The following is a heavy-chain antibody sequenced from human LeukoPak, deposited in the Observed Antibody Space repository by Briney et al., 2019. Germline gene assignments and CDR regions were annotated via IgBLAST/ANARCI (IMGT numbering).Heavy chain of an antibody. CDR2: ICLDGRI. J-gene: IGHJ4*02. D-gene: IGHD2-15*01. CDR3: ASQGGLRNDF. CDR1: GFTVSSNY. V-gene: IGHV4-4*01. Sequence: GSLRLSCAASGFTVSSNYMSWVRQPPGKGLEWIGEICLDGRIHYTPSLKSRISISIDRSKDQFSLNLISVAAADTAIYFCASQGGLRNDFWGQGTLVTVSS.